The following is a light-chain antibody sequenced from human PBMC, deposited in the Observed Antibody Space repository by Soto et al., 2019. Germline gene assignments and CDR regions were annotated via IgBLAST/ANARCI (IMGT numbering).Light chain of an antibody. V-gene: IGLV2-14*03. Sequence: QSVLTQPASVSGSPGQSITISCTGTSSNVGDYNYVSWYQQHPGKAPKLIIYDVSYRPSGISNRFSGSKSGNTASLTISGLQAEDEADYYCSSYATYSTDVLFGGGTKLTVL. CDR2: DVS. CDR1: SSNVGDYNY. CDR3: SSYATYSTDVL. J-gene: IGLJ3*02.